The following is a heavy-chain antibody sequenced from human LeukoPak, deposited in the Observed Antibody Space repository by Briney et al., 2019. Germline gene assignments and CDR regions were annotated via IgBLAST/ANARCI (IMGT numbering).Heavy chain of an antibody. J-gene: IGHJ4*02. CDR1: GFSFSGYA. CDR2: ISSDGANR. CDR3: ARDRALDY. V-gene: IGHV3-30-3*01. Sequence: GRSLRLSCTASGFSFSGYALHWVRQAPGKGLEWVASISSDGANRYYAESVKGRFTISRANSENTLFLQMDSLRAEDTAVYYCARDRALDYWGQGTLVTVSS.